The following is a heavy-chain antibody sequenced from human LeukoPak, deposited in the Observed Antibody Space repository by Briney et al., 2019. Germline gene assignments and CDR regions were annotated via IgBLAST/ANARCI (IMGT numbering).Heavy chain of an antibody. CDR1: GFTFRIYG. D-gene: IGHD6-25*01. Sequence: GGSLRLSCAASGFTFRIYGMNWVRQAPGKGLEWVSSISDTSDISYADSVKGRFTISRDNAKNSLYLQMNSLRAEDTAVYYCARERLSAFDIWGQGTMVTVSS. CDR2: ISDTSDI. V-gene: IGHV3-21*01. CDR3: ARERLSAFDI. J-gene: IGHJ3*02.